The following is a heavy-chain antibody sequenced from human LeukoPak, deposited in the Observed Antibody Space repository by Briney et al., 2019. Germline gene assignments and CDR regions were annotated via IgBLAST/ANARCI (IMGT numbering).Heavy chain of an antibody. CDR3: AKNLERRIVGATRYFDY. CDR2: MNPNSGNT. CDR1: GYTFTSYD. J-gene: IGHJ4*02. D-gene: IGHD1-26*01. V-gene: IGHV1-8*01. Sequence: ASVKVSCKASGYTFTSYDINWVRQATGQGLEWMGWMNPNSGNTGYAQKFQGRVTMTRNTSISTAYMELSSLRSEDTAVYYCAKNLERRIVGATRYFDYWGQGTLVTVSS.